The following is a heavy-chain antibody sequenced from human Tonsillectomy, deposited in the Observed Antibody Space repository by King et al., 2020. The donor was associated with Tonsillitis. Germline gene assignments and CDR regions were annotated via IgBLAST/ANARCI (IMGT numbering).Heavy chain of an antibody. Sequence: VQLQESGPGLVKPSQTLSLTCTVSGGSLSSGRYYWSWIRQPAGKGLEWIGRIYTSVSTNYNPSLKSRVTISVDTSKNQFSLKVSSVTAADPAVYYCARYSPPGYYYYMDVWGKGTTVTVSS. V-gene: IGHV4-61*02. D-gene: IGHD2-21*01. CDR3: ARYSPPGYYYYMDV. CDR1: GGSLSSGRYY. J-gene: IGHJ6*03. CDR2: IYTSVST.